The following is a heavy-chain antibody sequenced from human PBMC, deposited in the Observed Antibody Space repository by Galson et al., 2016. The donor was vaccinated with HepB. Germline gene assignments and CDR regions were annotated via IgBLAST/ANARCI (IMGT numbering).Heavy chain of an antibody. CDR1: GYTFTTYY. D-gene: IGHD4-11*01. J-gene: IGHJ4*02. V-gene: IGHV1-46*03. Sequence: SVKVSCKASGYTFTTYYMHWVRQAPGQGLEWMGIINPSGGSTKCAQKFQGRVNMTRDTSTRTVYMEPSSLRSEDTAVYFCARDLDTLTTTKGYWGQGTLVTVSS. CDR3: ARDLDTLTTTKGY. CDR2: INPSGGST.